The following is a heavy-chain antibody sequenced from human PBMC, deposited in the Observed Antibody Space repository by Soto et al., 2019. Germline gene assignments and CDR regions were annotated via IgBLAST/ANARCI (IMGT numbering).Heavy chain of an antibody. CDR3: GRSVRGHVVKYFDY. CDR2: THYRSKWYN. V-gene: IGHV6-1*01. J-gene: IGHJ4*02. Sequence: SQTLSLTCAISGDTVSSNSAAWNWIRQSPSRGLEWLGRTHYRSKWYNDYAVSVKSRITINPDTSKNQFSLQLNSVTPEDTAVYYCGRSVRGHVVKYFDYWGQGTLVTVPS. CDR1: GDTVSSNSAA. D-gene: IGHD3-10*01.